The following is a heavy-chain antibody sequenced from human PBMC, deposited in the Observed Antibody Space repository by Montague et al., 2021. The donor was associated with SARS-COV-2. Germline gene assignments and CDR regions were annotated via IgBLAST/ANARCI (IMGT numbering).Heavy chain of an antibody. CDR2: IYYSGST. Sequence: SETLSLTCTVSGGSISSYYWSWIRQPPGKGLEWIGYIYYSGSTNYNPSLKSRVTISVDTYKNQFSLKLNSVTAADTAVYFCARASRTDFDMLLVASCSYYYYLDVWGKGAPVTVSS. CDR3: ARASRTDFDMLLVASCSYYYYLDV. J-gene: IGHJ6*03. D-gene: IGHD3-9*01. V-gene: IGHV4-59*01. CDR1: GGSISSYY.